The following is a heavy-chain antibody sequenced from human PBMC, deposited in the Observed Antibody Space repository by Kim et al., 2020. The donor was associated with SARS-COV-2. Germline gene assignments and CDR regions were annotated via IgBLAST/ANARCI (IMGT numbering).Heavy chain of an antibody. J-gene: IGHJ4*02. Sequence: SETLSLTCAVYGGSFSGYYWSWIRQPPGKGLEWIGEINHSGSTNYNPSLKSRVTISVDTSKNQFSLKLSSVTAADTAVYYCARGVAGIFDYWGQGTLVTVSS. V-gene: IGHV4-34*01. CDR3: ARGVAGIFDY. CDR2: INHSGST. D-gene: IGHD6-19*01. CDR1: GGSFSGYY.